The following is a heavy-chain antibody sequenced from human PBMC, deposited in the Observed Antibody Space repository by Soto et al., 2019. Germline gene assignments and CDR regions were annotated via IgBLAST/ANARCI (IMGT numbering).Heavy chain of an antibody. CDR3: ARLYGLDAFDF. V-gene: IGHV4-59*08. CDR1: GGSISSYY. D-gene: IGHD3-16*02. CDR2: MLYSGST. J-gene: IGHJ3*01. Sequence: QVQLQESGPGLVKPSETLSLTCTVSGGSISSYYWSWIRQPPGKGLEWIGYMLYSGSTNYNPSLKSRVTISVDTSKNQFSLKLSSVTAADTAVYYCARLYGLDAFDFWGQGTMVTVSS.